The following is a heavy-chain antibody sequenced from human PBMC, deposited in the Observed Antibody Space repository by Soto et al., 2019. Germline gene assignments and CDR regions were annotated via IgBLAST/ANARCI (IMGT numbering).Heavy chain of an antibody. CDR1: GYTFTSYV. D-gene: IGHD3-22*01. CDR3: ARRDDYYVSSGYYGMGAFDI. Sequence: QVQLVQSGAEVKKPGASVKVSCKASGYTFTSYVISWVRQAPGQGLEWMGWISAYNGNTNYAQKLQGRVTMTTDTSTSTAYMERRSLRSDDTTVYYCARRDDYYVSSGYYGMGAFDIWGQGTMVTVSS. J-gene: IGHJ3*02. V-gene: IGHV1-18*01. CDR2: ISAYNGNT.